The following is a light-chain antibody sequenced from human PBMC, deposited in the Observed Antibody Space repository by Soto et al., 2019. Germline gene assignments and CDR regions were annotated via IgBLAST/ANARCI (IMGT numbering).Light chain of an antibody. V-gene: IGKV3-20*01. CDR2: SIS. Sequence: EIVLTQSPGTLSLSPGESATLSCRASQSVTGTYLAWYQQKPGQAPRLLIYSISSSATGIPDRFSGSGSGTEFTLTISRLEPEDSAVYYCQQHGSSSYTFGQGTKLEI. CDR1: QSVTGTY. J-gene: IGKJ2*01. CDR3: QQHGSSSYT.